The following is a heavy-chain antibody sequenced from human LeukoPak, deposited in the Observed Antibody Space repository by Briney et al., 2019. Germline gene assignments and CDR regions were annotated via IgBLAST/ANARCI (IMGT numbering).Heavy chain of an antibody. CDR1: GYTFTSYD. V-gene: IGHV1-8*03. Sequence: ASVKVSCKASGYTFTSYDINWVRQATGQGLEWMGWINPNSGNTGYAQKFQGRVTITRNTSISTAYMELSSLRSEDTAVYYCARARNWNYVKELDYWGQGTLVTVSS. J-gene: IGHJ4*02. D-gene: IGHD1-7*01. CDR3: ARARNWNYVKELDY. CDR2: INPNSGNT.